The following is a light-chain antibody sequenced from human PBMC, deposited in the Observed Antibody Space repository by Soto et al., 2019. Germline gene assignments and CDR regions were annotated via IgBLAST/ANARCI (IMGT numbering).Light chain of an antibody. CDR3: SSYTSSSTLAV. CDR1: SSDVGGYNY. J-gene: IGLJ1*01. Sequence: QSVLTQPASVSGSPGQSITISCTGTSSDVGGYNYVSWYQQHPGKAPKLMIYDVSNRPSGVSNRFSGSKSGNTASLTFSGLQAEDEADYYCSSYTSSSTLAVFGTGTKVTVL. V-gene: IGLV2-14*01. CDR2: DVS.